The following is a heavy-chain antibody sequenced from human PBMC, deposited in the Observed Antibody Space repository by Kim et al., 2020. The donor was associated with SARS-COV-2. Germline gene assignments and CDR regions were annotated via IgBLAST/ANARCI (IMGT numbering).Heavy chain of an antibody. J-gene: IGHJ4*02. CDR2: INSDGSST. Sequence: GGSLRLSCAASGFTFSSHWMNWVRQAPGKGLVWVSRINSDGSSTSHAASVKGRFTISRDNAKNTLYLQMNSLRVEDTAVYYCARGEGYFDSWGQGTLVTVS. CDR1: GFTFSSHW. CDR3: ARGEGYFDS. V-gene: IGHV3-74*01.